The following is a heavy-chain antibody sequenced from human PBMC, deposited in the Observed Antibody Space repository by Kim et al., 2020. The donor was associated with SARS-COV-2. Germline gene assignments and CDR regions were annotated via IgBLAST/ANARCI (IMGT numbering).Heavy chain of an antibody. D-gene: IGHD2-2*01. CDR3: ARGYIVVVPAAIDAYYYYMDV. V-gene: IGHV1-8*01. CDR1: GYTFTSYD. J-gene: IGHJ6*03. CDR2: MNPNSGNT. Sequence: ASVKVSCKASGYTFTSYDINWVRQATGQGLEWMGWMNPNSGNTGYAQKFQGRVTMTRNTSISTAYMELSSLRSEDTAVYYCARGYIVVVPAAIDAYYYYMDVWGKGTTVTVSS.